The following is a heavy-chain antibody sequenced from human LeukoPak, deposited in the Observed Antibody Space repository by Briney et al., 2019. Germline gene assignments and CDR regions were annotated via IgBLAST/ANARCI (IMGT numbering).Heavy chain of an antibody. CDR3: ARSRRDGYTNWFDP. D-gene: IGHD5-24*01. CDR2: IIPIFGTA. V-gene: IGHV1-69*13. J-gene: IGHJ5*02. Sequence: SVKVSCKASGYTFTSYGISWVRQAPGQGLEWMGGIIPIFGTANYAQKFQGRVTITADESTSTAYMELSSLRSEDTAVYYCARSRRDGYTNWFDPWGQGTLVTVSS. CDR1: GYTFTSYG.